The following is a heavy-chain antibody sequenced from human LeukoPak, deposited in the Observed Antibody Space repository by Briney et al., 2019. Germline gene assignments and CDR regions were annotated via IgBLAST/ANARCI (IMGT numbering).Heavy chain of an antibody. D-gene: IGHD5-12*01. J-gene: IGHJ4*02. V-gene: IGHV3-21*01. CDR2: ISGSSSYI. CDR1: GFTFSSYS. Sequence: GGSLRLSCAASGFTFSSYSMNWVRQAPGRGLEWVSSISGSSSYIYYADSVKGRFTISRHNAKNSLYLQMNSLRVEDTAVYYCAGERGGYGFYWGQGTLVTVSS. CDR3: AGERGGYGFY.